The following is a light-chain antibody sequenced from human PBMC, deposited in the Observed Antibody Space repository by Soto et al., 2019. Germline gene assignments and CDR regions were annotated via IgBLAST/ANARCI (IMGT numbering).Light chain of an antibody. CDR1: QGISTL. CDR2: FAS. J-gene: IGKJ5*01. Sequence: DIQMTQSPSSLSASVGDTVTITCRASQGISTLLAWYQQNPGKAPKFLIYFASSLQSGVPSRFTGGGSGIDFTLTISSLPPEDFAPYYCQQFHSYPITFGLGTRLEIK. CDR3: QQFHSYPIT. V-gene: IGKV1D-16*01.